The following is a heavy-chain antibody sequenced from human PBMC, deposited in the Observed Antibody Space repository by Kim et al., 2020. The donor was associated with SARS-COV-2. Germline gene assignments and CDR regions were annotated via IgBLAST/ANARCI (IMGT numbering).Heavy chain of an antibody. J-gene: IGHJ4*02. D-gene: IGHD2-15*01. CDR1: GFTFSTYG. CDR2: IWYDGSNK. CDR3: ARDISAHSAAY. V-gene: IGHV3-33*01. Sequence: GRSLRLSCATSGFTFSTYGMHWVRQAPGKGLEWVAVIWYDGSNKYYADSVKGRFSISRDNSKNTLYLQMNSLRAEDTAVYYCARDISAHSAAYWGQGTLV.